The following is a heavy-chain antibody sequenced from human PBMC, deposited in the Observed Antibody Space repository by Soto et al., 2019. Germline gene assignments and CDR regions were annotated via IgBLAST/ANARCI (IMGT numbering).Heavy chain of an antibody. V-gene: IGHV1-69*12. D-gene: IGHD2-21*02. Sequence: QVQLVQSGAEVKKPGSSVKVSCKASGGTFSSYAISWVRQAPGQGLEWMGGIIPIFGTANYAQKFQGRVTITADESTSTAYMELSSLRSEDTAVYYCAIPARKHIVVVTAIGTYYDGMDVWGQGTTVTVSS. CDR1: GGTFSSYA. J-gene: IGHJ6*02. CDR2: IIPIFGTA. CDR3: AIPARKHIVVVTAIGTYYDGMDV.